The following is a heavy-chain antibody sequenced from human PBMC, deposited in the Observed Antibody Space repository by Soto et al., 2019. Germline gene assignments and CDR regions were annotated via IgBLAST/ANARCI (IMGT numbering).Heavy chain of an antibody. J-gene: IGHJ4*02. D-gene: IGHD6-13*01. CDR2: INAGNGNT. V-gene: IGHV1-3*01. Sequence: QVQHVQSGAEVKKPGASVKVSCKASGYTFTSYAIHWVRQAPGQRPEWMGWINAGNGNTRYSQQFQDRVTMIRDTSATTADMELSGLRFEDTAVYYCARGSEPAYSSWYVNGDYWGQGTLVIVSS. CDR1: GYTFTSYA. CDR3: ARGSEPAYSSWYVNGDY.